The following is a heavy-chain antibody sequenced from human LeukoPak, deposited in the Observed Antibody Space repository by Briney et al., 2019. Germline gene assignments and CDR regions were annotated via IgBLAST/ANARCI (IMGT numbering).Heavy chain of an antibody. D-gene: IGHD3-10*01. CDR3: ARTGFGDNWFDP. Sequence: SVKVSCKASGGTFTSYAISWVRQAPAQGLEWMGRIIPILGIANYAQKFQGRVTITADKSTSTAYMELSSLRSEDTAVYYCARTGFGDNWFDPWGQGTLVTVSS. V-gene: IGHV1-69*04. J-gene: IGHJ5*02. CDR2: IIPILGIA. CDR1: GGTFTSYA.